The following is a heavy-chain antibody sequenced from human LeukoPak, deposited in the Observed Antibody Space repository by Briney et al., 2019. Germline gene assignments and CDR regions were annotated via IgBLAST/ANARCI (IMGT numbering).Heavy chain of an antibody. J-gene: IGHJ5*02. CDR1: GFTFSNYE. Sequence: GGSLRLSCAASGFTFSNYEMIWVRQAPGKGLDWISYISSSGYTMYYADSVKGRFTISRDNAKNSLYLQMNSLRAEDTAVYYCARDLGQYYDTSDNWFDPWGQGTLVTVSS. CDR3: ARDLGQYYDTSDNWFDP. V-gene: IGHV3-48*03. CDR2: ISSSGYTM. D-gene: IGHD3-22*01.